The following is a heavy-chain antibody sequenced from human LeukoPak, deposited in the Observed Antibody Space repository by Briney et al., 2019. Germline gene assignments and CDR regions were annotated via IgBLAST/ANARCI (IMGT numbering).Heavy chain of an antibody. D-gene: IGHD4-23*01. CDR1: GYTFTNYA. CDR2: TNGATGDT. CDR3: ARSPGGNARTWLDY. J-gene: IGHJ4*02. Sequence: RASVTVSCKASGYTFTNYALHWVRQAPGQRLEWMGWTNGATGDTRFSQDFQGRLTITIDTSASTAYMELSSLRSKDTAVYYCARSPGGNARTWLDYWGQGTLVTVSS. V-gene: IGHV1-3*02.